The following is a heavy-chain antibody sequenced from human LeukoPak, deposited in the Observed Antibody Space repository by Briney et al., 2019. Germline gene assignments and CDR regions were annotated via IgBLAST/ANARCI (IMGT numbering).Heavy chain of an antibody. CDR1: GASISSYY. CDR2: IYYSGST. J-gene: IGHJ4*02. V-gene: IGHV4-59*01. CDR3: ARDSGYSTPYLFDY. D-gene: IGHD5-12*01. Sequence: KPSETLSLTCTVSGASISSYYWSWIRQPPGKGLEWIGYIYYSGSTNYNPSLKSRVTISVDTSKNQFSLKLSSVTAADTAVYYCARDSGYSTPYLFDYWGQGTLVTVSS.